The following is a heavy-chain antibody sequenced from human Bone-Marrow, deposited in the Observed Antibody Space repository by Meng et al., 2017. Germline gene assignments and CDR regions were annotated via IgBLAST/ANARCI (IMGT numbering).Heavy chain of an antibody. CDR1: GGSFSGYY. CDR3: AVGAVVTLIFYHAMDV. V-gene: IGHV4-34*01. J-gene: IGHJ6*02. CDR2: INHSGST. D-gene: IGHD2-21*02. Sequence: ESLKISCAVYGGSFSGYYWSWIRQPPGKGLEWIGEINHSGSTNYNPSLKSRVTISVDTSKNQFSLKLTSVTAADTAVYYCAVGAVVTLIFYHAMDVWGQGTTVTVSS.